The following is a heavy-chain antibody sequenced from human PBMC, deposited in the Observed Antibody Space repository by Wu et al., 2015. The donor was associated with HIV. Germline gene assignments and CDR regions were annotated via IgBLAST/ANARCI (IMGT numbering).Heavy chain of an antibody. D-gene: IGHD1-26*01. CDR2: IIPMFDLK. J-gene: IGHJ6*02. Sequence: QVQLAQSGAEVKKPGSSVKVSCRASGGTFNSYAVNWVRQAPEQGLEWMGRIIPMFDLKHYAQKFRGRITLSADESTGTAYMEVRSLRSDDTAVYYCGTGSQGGSYFYYGMDVWGQGDHGHRLL. CDR3: GTGSQGGSYFYYGMDV. V-gene: IGHV1-69*13. CDR1: GGTFNSYA.